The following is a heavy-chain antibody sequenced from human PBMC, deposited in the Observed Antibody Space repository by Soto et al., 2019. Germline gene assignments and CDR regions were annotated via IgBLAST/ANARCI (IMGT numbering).Heavy chain of an antibody. D-gene: IGHD3-16*02. CDR1: GYTFTSYG. J-gene: IGHJ3*02. CDR3: AGGSPVITFGGVLVHDAFDI. V-gene: IGHV1-18*01. CDR2: ISAYNGNT. Sequence: QVQLVQSGAEVKKPGASVKVSCKASGYTFTSYGISWVRQAPGQGLEWMGWISAYNGNTNYSQKLQGRVTMTTDTSTSTAYMELRSLRSDDTAVYYCAGGSPVITFGGVLVHDAFDIWGQGTMVTVSS.